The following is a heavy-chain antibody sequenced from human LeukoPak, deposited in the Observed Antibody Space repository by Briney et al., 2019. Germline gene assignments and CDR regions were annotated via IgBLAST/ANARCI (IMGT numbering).Heavy chain of an antibody. J-gene: IGHJ6*02. V-gene: IGHV4-38-2*02. Sequence: SETLSLTCTVSGYSISSGYYWGWIRQPPGKGLEWIGSIYHSGSTYYNPSLKSRVTISVDTSKNQFSLKLSSVTAADTAVYYCARDSDDSSGFKYYYYGMDVWGQGTTVTVSS. D-gene: IGHD3-22*01. CDR2: IYHSGST. CDR1: GYSISSGYY. CDR3: ARDSDDSSGFKYYYYGMDV.